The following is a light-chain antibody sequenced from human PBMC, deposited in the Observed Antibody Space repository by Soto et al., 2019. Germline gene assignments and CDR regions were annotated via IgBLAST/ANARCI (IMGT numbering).Light chain of an antibody. J-gene: IGLJ2*01. V-gene: IGLV1-40*01. Sequence: QSVLTQPPSVSGAPGQRVTIPCTGSSSNIGSFYDVHWYQQLPGTVPKLLIYGDNNQPSGVPDRFSGSKSGTSASLAITGLQPEDEADYYCQSYNNSLSHVVFGGGTKLTVL. CDR1: SSNIGSFYD. CDR2: GDN. CDR3: QSYNNSLSHVV.